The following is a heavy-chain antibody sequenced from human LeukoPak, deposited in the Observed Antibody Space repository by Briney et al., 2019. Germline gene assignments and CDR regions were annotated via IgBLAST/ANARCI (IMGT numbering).Heavy chain of an antibody. Sequence: GGSLRLSCAASGFTFSNAYMSWVRQAPGKGLEWVGRIKSKSDGGTTEYAAPVKGRFTISRDDSKNTLFLQMNSLKTEDAALYYCATYSSSYYYFGYWGRGTLVTVSS. CDR2: IKSKSDGGTT. V-gene: IGHV3-15*01. CDR1: GFTFSNAY. D-gene: IGHD6-13*01. CDR3: ATYSSSYYYFGY. J-gene: IGHJ4*02.